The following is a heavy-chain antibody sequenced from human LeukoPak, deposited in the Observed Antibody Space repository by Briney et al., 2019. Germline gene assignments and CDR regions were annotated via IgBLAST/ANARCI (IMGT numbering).Heavy chain of an antibody. J-gene: IGHJ4*02. CDR3: ASMPLEMATTGHGY. CDR2: ISGSGGST. Sequence: PGGSLRLSCAASGFTFSSYAMSWVRQAPGKGLEWVSAISGSGGSTYYADSVKGRFTISRDNSKNMLYLQMNSLRAEDTAVYYCASMPLEMATTGHGYWGQGTLVTVSS. D-gene: IGHD5-24*01. CDR1: GFTFSSYA. V-gene: IGHV3-23*01.